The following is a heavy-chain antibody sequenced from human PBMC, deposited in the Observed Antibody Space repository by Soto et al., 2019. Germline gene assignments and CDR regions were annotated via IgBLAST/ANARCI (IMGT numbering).Heavy chain of an antibody. J-gene: IGHJ6*02. CDR1: GDSSSSGGYY. Sequence: PSETLSLTCPVSGDSSSSGGYYWSWIRQHPGKGLEWIGYIYYSGGTYYNPSLKSRVTISVDTSKNQFSLKLSSMTAADTAVYYCARDRVALGMDVWGQRTTVTVSS. CDR3: ARDRVALGMDV. V-gene: IGHV4-31*03. D-gene: IGHD2-15*01. CDR2: IYYSGGT.